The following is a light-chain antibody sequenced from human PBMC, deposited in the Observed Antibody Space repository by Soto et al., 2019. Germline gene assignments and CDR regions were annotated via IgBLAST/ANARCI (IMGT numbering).Light chain of an antibody. V-gene: IGKV3-20*01. CDR2: GAS. CDR3: RQYGRSLGFA. Sequence: EIVLTHSPGTLSLSPCERATLSFSASQSVPLNYLAWYQQKPGQAPRLLIYGASSRATGIPDRFSGSGSGTDFTLTISRLEPEDFVVYYCRQYGRSLGFAFGGGTKVDIK. J-gene: IGKJ4*01. CDR1: QSVPLNY.